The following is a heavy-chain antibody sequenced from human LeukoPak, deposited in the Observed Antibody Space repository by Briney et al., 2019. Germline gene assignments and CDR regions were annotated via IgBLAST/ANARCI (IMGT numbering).Heavy chain of an antibody. CDR3: ARSPSSSPYFDY. V-gene: IGHV4-61*08. CDR1: GGSISSGGYY. J-gene: IGHJ4*02. Sequence: SETLSLTCTVSGGSISSGGYYWSWIRQAPGKGLEWVGYIYGSGSTNYSPSLKSRVTISVDMSKNQFSLKLSSVTAAETAVYYCARSPSSSPYFDYWGQGTLVTVSS. D-gene: IGHD6-6*01. CDR2: IYGSGST.